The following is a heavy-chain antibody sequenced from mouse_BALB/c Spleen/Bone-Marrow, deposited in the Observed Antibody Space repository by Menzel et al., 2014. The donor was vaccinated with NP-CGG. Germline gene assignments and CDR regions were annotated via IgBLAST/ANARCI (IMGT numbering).Heavy chain of an antibody. CDR2: IXGDGST. J-gene: IGHJ4*01. Sequence: VKLQESGPGLVAPSQSLSITCTVSGFSLTGYSVNWVRQPPGKGLEWLGMIXGDGSTDYNSALKSRLSISKDNSKSQVFLKMNSLQTDDTARYYCARGGNYYAMDYWGQGTSVTVSS. D-gene: IGHD2-1*01. CDR3: ARGGNYYAMDY. CDR1: GFSLTGYS. V-gene: IGHV2-6-7*01.